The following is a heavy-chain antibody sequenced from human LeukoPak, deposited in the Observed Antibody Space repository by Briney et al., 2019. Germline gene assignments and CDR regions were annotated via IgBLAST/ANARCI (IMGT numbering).Heavy chain of an antibody. Sequence: GGSLRLSCAASGFTFSSYAMHWVRQAPGKGLEWVAVISYDGSNKYYADSVKGRFTISRDNSKNTLYLQMNSLRAEDAAVYYCAGGSLYSSSYDYWGQGTLVTVSS. D-gene: IGHD6-6*01. CDR1: GFTFSSYA. J-gene: IGHJ4*02. CDR3: AGGSLYSSSYDY. V-gene: IGHV3-30-3*01. CDR2: ISYDGSNK.